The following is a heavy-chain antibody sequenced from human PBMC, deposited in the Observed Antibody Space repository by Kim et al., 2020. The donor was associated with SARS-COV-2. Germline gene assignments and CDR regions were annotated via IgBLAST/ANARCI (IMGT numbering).Heavy chain of an antibody. J-gene: IGHJ4*02. D-gene: IGHD3-3*01. V-gene: IGHV4-39*01. CDR2: IYYSGST. CDR3: ARATIFGGTLDY. Sequence: SETLSLTCTVSGGSISSSSYYWGWIRQPPGKGLEWIGSIYYSGSTYYNPSLKSRVTISVDTSKNQFSLKLSSVTAADTAVYYCARATIFGGTLDYWGQGTLVTVSS. CDR1: GGSISSSSYY.